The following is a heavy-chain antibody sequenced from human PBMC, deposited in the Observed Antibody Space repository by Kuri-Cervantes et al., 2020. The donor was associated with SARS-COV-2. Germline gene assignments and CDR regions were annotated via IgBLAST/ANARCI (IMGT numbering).Heavy chain of an antibody. D-gene: IGHD3-16*01. CDR2: IYTSGST. CDR1: GGSISSGSYY. CDR3: ARDPLRLYFDY. V-gene: IGHV4-61*09. J-gene: IGHJ4*02. Sequence: LRLSCTVSGGSISSGSYYWSWIRQPAGKGLEWIGYIYTSGSTNYNPSLKSRVTISVDTSKNQFSLKLSSVTAADTAVYYCARDPLRLYFDYWGQGTLVTVSS.